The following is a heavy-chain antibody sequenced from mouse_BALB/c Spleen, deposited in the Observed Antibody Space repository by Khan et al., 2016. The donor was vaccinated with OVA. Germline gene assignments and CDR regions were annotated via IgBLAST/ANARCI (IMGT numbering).Heavy chain of an antibody. Sequence: QVQLQQSGAELVRPGVSVKISCKGSGYRFTSYTMHWVKQRPGQGLEWIGYINPSSGYTKYNQKFKDKATLTADKSSSTAYMQLSSLTSEDSAVYYCARTHERWGQGTTLTVSS. CDR3: ARTHER. V-gene: IGHV1-4*01. J-gene: IGHJ2*01. CDR1: GYRFTSYT. CDR2: INPSSGYT.